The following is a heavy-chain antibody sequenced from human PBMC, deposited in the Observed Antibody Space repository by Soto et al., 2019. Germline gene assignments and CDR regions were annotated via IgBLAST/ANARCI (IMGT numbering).Heavy chain of an antibody. CDR2: ISHDGRNK. V-gene: IGHV3-30*18. D-gene: IGHD2-2*01. CDR1: GFIFSNYA. Sequence: QVQLVESGGGVVQPGTSVRLSCAASGFIFSNYAMHWVRQAPGKGLEWVADISHDGRNKYHADSVGGRFTISRDNSKNTLYLQMDSLTAEDTALYYCAKLPDTNLGLSVAHDAFAFWGQGTTVTVSS. CDR3: AKLPDTNLGLSVAHDAFAF. J-gene: IGHJ3*01.